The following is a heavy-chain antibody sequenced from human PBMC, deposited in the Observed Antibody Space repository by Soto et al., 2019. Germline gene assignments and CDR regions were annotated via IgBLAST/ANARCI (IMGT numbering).Heavy chain of an antibody. D-gene: IGHD3-10*01. CDR1: SDHTRTHN. Sequence: QVQLQESGPGMVKPSETLSLTCTVSSDHTRTHNWGWIRQTQGKGRDWIGYIYEVGSTSYNPSLHRRVTISLDRSTKQLSLKLRSATAADTAMYHCVRQGIGPLHGLVDVWGRGTTVTVSS. CDR2: IYEVGST. J-gene: IGHJ6*02. CDR3: VRQGIGPLHGLVDV. V-gene: IGHV4-59*08.